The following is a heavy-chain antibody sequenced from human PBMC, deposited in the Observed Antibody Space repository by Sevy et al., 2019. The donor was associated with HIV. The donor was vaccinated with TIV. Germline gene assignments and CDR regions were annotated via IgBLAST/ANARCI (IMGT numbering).Heavy chain of an antibody. Sequence: SETLSLTCTVSGGSISSYYWSWIRQPPGKGLEWIGYIYYSGSTNYNPSLKSRVTISVDTSKNQFSLKPSSVTAADTAVYYCARAYTRGNSSGWSYYYYGMDVWGQGTTVTVSS. J-gene: IGHJ6*02. CDR2: IYYSGST. D-gene: IGHD6-19*01. V-gene: IGHV4-59*01. CDR1: GGSISSYY. CDR3: ARAYTRGNSSGWSYYYYGMDV.